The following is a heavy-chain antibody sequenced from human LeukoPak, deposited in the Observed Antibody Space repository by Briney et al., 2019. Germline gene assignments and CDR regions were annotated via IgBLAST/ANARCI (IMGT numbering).Heavy chain of an antibody. CDR3: AKDVDCGGDCPPGG. Sequence: GGALRLSCAASGFTFSSYAMSWVRQAPGKGLEWVSAISGSGGSTYYADSVKGRFTISRDNSKNTLYLQMNSLRAEDTAVYYCAKDVDCGGDCPPGGWGQGTLVTVSS. CDR2: ISGSGGST. J-gene: IGHJ4*02. D-gene: IGHD2-21*02. V-gene: IGHV3-23*01. CDR1: GFTFSSYA.